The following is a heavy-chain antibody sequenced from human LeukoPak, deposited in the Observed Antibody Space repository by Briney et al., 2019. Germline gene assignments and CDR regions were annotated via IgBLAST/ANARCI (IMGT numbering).Heavy chain of an antibody. CDR3: ARAGGIPASFDY. D-gene: IGHD6-25*01. J-gene: IGHJ4*02. CDR1: GGSISNNSDY. V-gene: IGHV4-39*07. CDR2: IYYSATT. Sequence: SETLSLTCTVSGGSISNNSDYWGWIRQPPGKGLEWIGSIYYSATTFYNPSLKNRVTISVDRSKNQFSLKLTSVTAADTAVYYCARAGGIPASFDYWGQGTLVTVSS.